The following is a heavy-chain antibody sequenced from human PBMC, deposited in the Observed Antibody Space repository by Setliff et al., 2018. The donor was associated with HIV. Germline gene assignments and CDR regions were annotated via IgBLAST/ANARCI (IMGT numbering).Heavy chain of an antibody. V-gene: IGHV3-21*01. CDR2: ISNSGSYI. CDR3: ARELRYSYGASFDY. D-gene: IGHD5-18*01. J-gene: IGHJ4*02. CDR1: EFTFSTYN. Sequence: PGGSLRLSCAASEFTFSTYNMNWVRQAPGKGLEWVSSISNSGSYIYYADSLKGRFTISRDNAKNSLYLQMNSLRAEDTAVYYCARELRYSYGASFDYWGQGTLVTVSS.